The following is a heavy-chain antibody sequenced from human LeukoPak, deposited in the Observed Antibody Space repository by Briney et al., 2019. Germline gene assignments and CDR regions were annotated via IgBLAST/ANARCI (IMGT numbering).Heavy chain of an antibody. CDR2: ISGSGGST. J-gene: IGHJ5*02. Sequence: GGSLRLSCAASGFTFSSYAMNWVRQAPGKGLEWVSAISGSGGSTYYADSVKGRFTISRDNSKNTLYLQMNSLRAEDTAVYYCAKAMGYGDSNWFDPWGQGTLVTVSS. V-gene: IGHV3-23*01. D-gene: IGHD4-17*01. CDR3: AKAMGYGDSNWFDP. CDR1: GFTFSSYA.